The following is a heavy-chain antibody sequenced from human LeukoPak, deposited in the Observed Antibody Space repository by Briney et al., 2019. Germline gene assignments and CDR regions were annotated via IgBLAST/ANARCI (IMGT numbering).Heavy chain of an antibody. J-gene: IGHJ4*02. Sequence: ASVKVSCKTSVYTFTGQYLHWVRQAPGQGLEWMGWISAYNGNTNYAHHLQGRVTMTTDTSTSTAYMELRSLISDDTAVYFCATDDIAVAGTDFDYWGQGTLVTVSS. CDR3: ATDDIAVAGTDFDY. CDR1: VYTFTGQY. V-gene: IGHV1-18*01. CDR2: ISAYNGNT. D-gene: IGHD6-19*01.